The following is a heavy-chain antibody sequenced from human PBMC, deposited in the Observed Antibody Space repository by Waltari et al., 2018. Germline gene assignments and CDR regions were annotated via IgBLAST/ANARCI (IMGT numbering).Heavy chain of an antibody. V-gene: IGHV1-3*04. D-gene: IGHD3-10*01. J-gene: IGHJ6*02. CDR2: INIGNGKT. CDR1: GYTFSSYA. CDR3: ARGGSSPIYGVDV. Sequence: QVQLVQSGTEVKKPGASVKVSCKASGYTFSSYAIHWVRQAPGQRLEWMGWINIGNGKTTYSQKLQGRVTITRDTSMSTSFLHLSRLTSDDTALYFCARGGSSPIYGVDVWGQGTAVTVSS.